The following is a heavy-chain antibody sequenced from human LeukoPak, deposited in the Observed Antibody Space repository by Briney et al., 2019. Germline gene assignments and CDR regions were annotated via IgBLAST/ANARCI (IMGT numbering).Heavy chain of an antibody. CDR3: ARAGTGDYDFWSGYYKGRWFDP. Sequence: SETLSLTCTVSGGSISSYYWSWIRQPPGKGLEWIGYIYYSGSTNCNPSLKSRVTISVDTSKNQFSLKLSSVTAADTAVYYCARAGTGDYDFWSGYYKGRWFDPWGQGTLVTVSS. D-gene: IGHD3-3*01. J-gene: IGHJ5*02. CDR2: IYYSGST. CDR1: GGSISSYY. V-gene: IGHV4-59*01.